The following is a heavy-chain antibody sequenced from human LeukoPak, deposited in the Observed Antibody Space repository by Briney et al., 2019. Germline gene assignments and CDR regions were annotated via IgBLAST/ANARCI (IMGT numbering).Heavy chain of an antibody. D-gene: IGHD2-15*01. Sequence: SETLSLTCTVSGGSISSGSYFLSWVRQSAGKGLEWIGRIHTSGSTNYNPSLKSRVTISLDTSKNQFSLKLSSVTAADTAVYYCARGGGWDAFDIWGQGTVVTVSS. V-gene: IGHV4-61*02. J-gene: IGHJ3*02. CDR1: GGSISSGSYF. CDR3: ARGGGWDAFDI. CDR2: IHTSGST.